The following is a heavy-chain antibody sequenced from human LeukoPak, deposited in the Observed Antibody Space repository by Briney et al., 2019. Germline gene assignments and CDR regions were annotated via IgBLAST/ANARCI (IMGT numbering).Heavy chain of an antibody. Sequence: GGSLRLSCAASGFTFSRYWMSWVRQAPGKGLEWVANIKQDGSEKYYVDSVKGRFTISRDNAKNSLYLQMNSLRAEDTAVYYCATSTTGTGIGYWGQGTLVTVSS. CDR1: GFTFSRYW. V-gene: IGHV3-7*01. CDR2: IKQDGSEK. D-gene: IGHD1-1*01. CDR3: ATSTTGTGIGY. J-gene: IGHJ4*02.